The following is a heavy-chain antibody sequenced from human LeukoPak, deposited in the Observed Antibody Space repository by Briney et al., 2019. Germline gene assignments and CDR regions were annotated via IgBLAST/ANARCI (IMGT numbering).Heavy chain of an antibody. V-gene: IGHV4-39*01. D-gene: IGHD2-21*01. Sequence: SETLSLTCSVSGASISAGSHYSAWVRQPPGKGLEWIGSVYYTGSIRYNTSLKSRVTISVDMSKNDLFLTVNSVTAADTAFYYCARRDYRAWIDPWGQGILVTVSP. J-gene: IGHJ5*02. CDR1: GASISAGSHY. CDR3: ARRDYRAWIDP. CDR2: VYYTGSI.